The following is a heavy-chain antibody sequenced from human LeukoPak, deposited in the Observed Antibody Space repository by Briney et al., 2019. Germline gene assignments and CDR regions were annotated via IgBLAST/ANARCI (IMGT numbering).Heavy chain of an antibody. CDR1: GFTFDDYA. Sequence: GGSLRLSCADSGFTFDDYAMHWVRQAPGKGLEWVSLISGDGGSTYYADSVKGRFTISRDNSKNSLYLQMNSLRTEDTALYYCAKDRRHGYNYNYFDYWGQGTLVTVSS. D-gene: IGHD5-24*01. CDR2: ISGDGGST. V-gene: IGHV3-43*02. CDR3: AKDRRHGYNYNYFDY. J-gene: IGHJ4*02.